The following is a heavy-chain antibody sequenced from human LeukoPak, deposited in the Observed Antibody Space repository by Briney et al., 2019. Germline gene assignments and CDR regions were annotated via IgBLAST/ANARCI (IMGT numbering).Heavy chain of an antibody. Sequence: ASVKVSCKASGYTFTGYYMHWVRQAPGQGLEWMGWINPNSGGTNYAQKFQGRVTMTRDTSISTAYMELNSLRADDTAVYYCAKDSGLRWFGENYYYMDVWGKGTTVTFSS. CDR2: INPNSGGT. V-gene: IGHV1-2*02. CDR3: AKDSGLRWFGENYYYMDV. J-gene: IGHJ6*03. D-gene: IGHD3-10*01. CDR1: GYTFTGYY.